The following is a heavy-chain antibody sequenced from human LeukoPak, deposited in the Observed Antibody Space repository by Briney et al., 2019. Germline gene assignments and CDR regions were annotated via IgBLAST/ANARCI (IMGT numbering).Heavy chain of an antibody. CDR2: INPNSGGT. CDR1: GYIFTVYY. J-gene: IGHJ5*02. D-gene: IGHD6-13*01. CDR3: ATMYSRANWFDP. Sequence: GASVKVSCKASGYIFTVYYMHWVRQAPGQGLEWMGWINPNSGGTNYAQKFQGRVTMTRDTSISTAYMELSRLRSDDTAVYYCATMYSRANWFDPWGQGTLVTVSS. V-gene: IGHV1-2*02.